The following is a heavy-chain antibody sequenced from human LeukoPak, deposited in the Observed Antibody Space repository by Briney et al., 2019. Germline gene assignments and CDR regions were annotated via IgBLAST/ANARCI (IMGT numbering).Heavy chain of an antibody. V-gene: IGHV3-23*01. J-gene: IGHJ6*03. CDR3: ARRDYLDHFYYIDV. CDR1: GFTVSSNY. D-gene: IGHD3-10*01. Sequence: PGGSLRLSCAASGFTVSSNYMSWVRQAPGKGLEWVSAISGSGGTTYYADSVKGRFTISRDNAKNTLYLQMNSLRAEDTAVYYCARRDYLDHFYYIDVWDKGNTVTVSS. CDR2: ISGSGGTT.